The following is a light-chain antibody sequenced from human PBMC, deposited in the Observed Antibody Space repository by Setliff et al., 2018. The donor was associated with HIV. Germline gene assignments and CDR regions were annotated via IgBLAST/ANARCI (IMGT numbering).Light chain of an antibody. CDR3: QQYKNWPPGWT. Sequence: EIVMTQSPATLSVSPGERATLSCRASQSVSTNLAWYQHKPGQAPRLLIHGASARDTDVPARFSGGGSGTEFTLTITNIQSEDFAVYYCQQYKNWPPGWTFGQGTKVDIK. V-gene: IGKV3-15*01. J-gene: IGKJ1*01. CDR2: GAS. CDR1: QSVSTN.